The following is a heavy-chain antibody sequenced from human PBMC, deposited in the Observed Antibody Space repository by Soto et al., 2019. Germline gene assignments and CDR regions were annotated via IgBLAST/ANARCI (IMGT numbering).Heavy chain of an antibody. Sequence: PGGSLRLSCAASGFTFSSYAMSWVRQAPGKGLEWVSAISGSGGSTYYADSVKGRFTISRDNSKNTLYLQMNSLRAEDTAVYYCAKDRGNFWSGYYFDYWGQGSLVPVYS. J-gene: IGHJ4*02. CDR3: AKDRGNFWSGYYFDY. V-gene: IGHV3-23*01. CDR1: GFTFSSYA. D-gene: IGHD3-3*01. CDR2: ISGSGGST.